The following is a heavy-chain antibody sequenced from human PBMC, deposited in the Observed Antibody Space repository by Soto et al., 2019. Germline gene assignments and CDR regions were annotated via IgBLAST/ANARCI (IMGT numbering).Heavy chain of an antibody. J-gene: IGHJ6*02. Sequence: GASVKVSCKASGYTFTSYGISWVRQAPGQGLEWMGWISAYNGNTNYAQKLQGRVAMTTDTSTSTAYMELRSLRSDDTAMYYCARSPRDYTYYDFWSGSGYYYYGIDVWGQGTTVTVSS. CDR3: ARSPRDYTYYDFWSGSGYYYYGIDV. CDR1: GYTFTSYG. V-gene: IGHV1-18*01. CDR2: ISAYNGNT. D-gene: IGHD3-3*01.